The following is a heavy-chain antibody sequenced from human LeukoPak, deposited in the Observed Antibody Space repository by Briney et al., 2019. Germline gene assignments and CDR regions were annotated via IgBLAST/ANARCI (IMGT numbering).Heavy chain of an antibody. J-gene: IGHJ5*02. CDR1: GYTFTGYY. V-gene: IGHV1-2*02. D-gene: IGHD2-2*01. CDR2: INPNSGGT. CDR3: ARDGGGIVVVPAEDWFDP. Sequence: ASVKVSCKASGYTFTGYYMHWVRQAPGQGLAWMGWINPNSGGTNYAQKFQGRVNMTRDTSISTAYMELRRLRTDDTAVYYWARDGGGIVVVPAEDWFDPWGQGTLVTVSS.